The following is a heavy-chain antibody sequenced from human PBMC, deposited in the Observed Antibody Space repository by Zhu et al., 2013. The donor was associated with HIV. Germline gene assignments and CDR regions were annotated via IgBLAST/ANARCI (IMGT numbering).Heavy chain of an antibody. CDR3: ARSNQWLKPLYYFDY. V-gene: IGHV1-2*02. J-gene: IGHJ4*02. CDR1: GYTFTAYY. D-gene: IGHD6-19*01. Sequence: QVQLVQSGAEVKKPGASVKVSCKASGYTFTAYYIHWVRQVPGQGLEWMGWINPNSGGTNYAQKFQGRVTMTRDTSTSTAYMELSGLRSDDTAVYYCARSNQWLKPLYYFDYWGQGTLVTVSS. CDR2: INPNSGGT.